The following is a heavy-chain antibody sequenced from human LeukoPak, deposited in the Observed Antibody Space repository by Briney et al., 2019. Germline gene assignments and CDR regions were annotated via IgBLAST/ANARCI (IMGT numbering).Heavy chain of an antibody. Sequence: GSLRLSCAASGFTFSGSGMHWVRQAPGKGVEGVAFIRSDGSDQYYADSVKGRFIISRDNSKNTLYLQMNGLRAEDTAVYHCAKDSRNLPFDYWGQGTLVTVSS. CDR3: AKDSRNLPFDY. CDR2: IRSDGSDQ. V-gene: IGHV3-30*02. D-gene: IGHD1-14*01. J-gene: IGHJ4*02. CDR1: GFTFSGSG.